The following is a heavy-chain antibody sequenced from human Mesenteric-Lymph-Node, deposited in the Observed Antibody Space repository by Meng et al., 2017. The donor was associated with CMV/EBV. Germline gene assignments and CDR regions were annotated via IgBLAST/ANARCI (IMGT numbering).Heavy chain of an antibody. J-gene: IGHJ5*02. CDR3: ARYLEP. V-gene: IGHV3-21*01. CDR2: ISSSGNYI. Sequence: GESLKISCAASGFMFSSYSMNWVRQAPGKGLEWVSSISSSGNYIYYTDSVRGRFTISRDNAKNSLYLQMSSLRAEDTAVYYCARYLEPWGQGTLVTVSS. CDR1: GFMFSSYS.